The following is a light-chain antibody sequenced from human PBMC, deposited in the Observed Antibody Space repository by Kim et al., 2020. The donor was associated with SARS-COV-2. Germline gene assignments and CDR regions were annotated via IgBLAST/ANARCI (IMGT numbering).Light chain of an antibody. CDR2: DVS. CDR3: SSYTSSSTLSYV. CDR1: SSAVGGYNY. Sequence: SITISCTGTSSAVGGYNYVSWYQQHPGKAPKLMIYDVSNRPSGVSNRFSGSKSGNTASLTISGLQAEDEADYYCSSYTSSSTLSYVFGTGTKVTVL. V-gene: IGLV2-14*03. J-gene: IGLJ1*01.